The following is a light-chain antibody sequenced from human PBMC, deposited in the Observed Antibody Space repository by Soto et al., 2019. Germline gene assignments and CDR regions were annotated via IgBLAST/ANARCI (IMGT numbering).Light chain of an antibody. CDR3: LQDYNYPWT. CDR1: QGIRND. J-gene: IGKJ1*01. CDR2: AAS. Sequence: IQMTQSPSSLSASVGDRVTITCRASQGIRNDLGWYQQEPGKAPKLLIYAASSLESGVPSRFSGSGSGTDFTLTISSRQPEDFATYYCLQDYNYPWTFGQGTKVDIK. V-gene: IGKV1-6*01.